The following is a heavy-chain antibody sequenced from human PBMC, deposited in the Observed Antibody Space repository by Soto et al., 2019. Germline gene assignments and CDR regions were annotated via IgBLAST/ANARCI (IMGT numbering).Heavy chain of an antibody. Sequence: QVQLQESGPGLVKPSETLSLTCTVSGGSVSSGSYYWSWIRQPPGKGLEWIGYIYYSGSTNYNPSLKSRVTISVDTSKNQFSLKLSSVTAADTAVYYCARASYLFGGFDPWGQGTLVTVSS. CDR2: IYYSGST. J-gene: IGHJ5*02. D-gene: IGHD3-16*01. CDR3: ARASYLFGGFDP. V-gene: IGHV4-61*01. CDR1: GGSVSSGSYY.